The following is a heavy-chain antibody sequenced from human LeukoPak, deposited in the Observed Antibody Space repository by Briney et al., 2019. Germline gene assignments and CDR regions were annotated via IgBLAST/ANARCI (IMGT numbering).Heavy chain of an antibody. Sequence: PGGSLRLSCAASGFTFSSYSMNWVRQAPGKGLEWVSSISSSSSYIYYADSVKGRFTISRDNAKNSLYLQMNSLRAEGTAVYYCARGDQKRGRMWDAFDIWGQGTMVTVSS. J-gene: IGHJ3*02. D-gene: IGHD1-1*01. V-gene: IGHV3-21*01. CDR1: GFTFSSYS. CDR2: ISSSSSYI. CDR3: ARGDQKRGRMWDAFDI.